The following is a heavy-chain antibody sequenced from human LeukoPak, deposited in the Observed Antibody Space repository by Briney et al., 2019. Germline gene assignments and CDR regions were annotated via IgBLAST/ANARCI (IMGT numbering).Heavy chain of an antibody. V-gene: IGHV1-69*02. CDR2: IIPILGIA. CDR3: AREIAAAGIQGSQT. CDR1: GGTFSSYT. J-gene: IGHJ5*02. Sequence: SVKVSCKASGGTFSSYTISWVRQAPGQGLEWMGRIIPILGIANYAQKFQGRVTITADRSTSTAYMELSSLRSEDTAVYYCAREIAAAGIQGSQTWGQGTLVTVSS. D-gene: IGHD6-13*01.